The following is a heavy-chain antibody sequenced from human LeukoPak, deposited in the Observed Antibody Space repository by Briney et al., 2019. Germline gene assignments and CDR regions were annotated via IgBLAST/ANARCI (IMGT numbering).Heavy chain of an antibody. Sequence: ASVKVSCKASGYSFTGYYMHWVRQAPGQGLEWMGWINPNSGGTNYAQKYQGRVTMTRNTSISTAYMELSSLRSEDTAVYYCARTPIRGDSSGYAFDIWGQGTMVTVSS. V-gene: IGHV1-2*02. CDR3: ARTPIRGDSSGYAFDI. CDR2: INPNSGGT. CDR1: GYSFTGYY. J-gene: IGHJ3*02. D-gene: IGHD3-22*01.